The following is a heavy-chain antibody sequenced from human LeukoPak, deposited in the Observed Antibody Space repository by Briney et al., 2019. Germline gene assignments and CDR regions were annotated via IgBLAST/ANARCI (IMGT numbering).Heavy chain of an antibody. Sequence: ASVKVSCKASGYTFTTYDINWVRQAPGQGLEWVAWMNPNSGGTVYAQNFQGRVTLARDTSIGTAYMELNSLRSEDTAVYYCARGAIFGVTTRGYGMDVWSQGTTVTVSS. J-gene: IGHJ6*02. CDR3: ARGAIFGVTTRGYGMDV. CDR2: MNPNSGGT. V-gene: IGHV1-8*01. CDR1: GYTFTTYD. D-gene: IGHD3-3*01.